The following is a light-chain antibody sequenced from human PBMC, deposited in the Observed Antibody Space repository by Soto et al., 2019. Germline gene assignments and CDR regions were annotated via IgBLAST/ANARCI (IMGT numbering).Light chain of an antibody. CDR1: RSISSY. V-gene: IGKV1-39*01. Sequence: DIPMTQSPSSLSASVGDRVTITCRASRSISSYLNWYQQKPGKAPKLLIFRISTLQSGVPSRFSGSGSGTDFTLTISSLQPEDFAIYYCQQSYSTPPWTFGQGTKVEIK. J-gene: IGKJ1*01. CDR2: RIS. CDR3: QQSYSTPPWT.